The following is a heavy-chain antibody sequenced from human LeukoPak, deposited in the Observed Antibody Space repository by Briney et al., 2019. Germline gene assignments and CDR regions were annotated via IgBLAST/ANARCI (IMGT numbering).Heavy chain of an antibody. Sequence: GSSVKVSCKASGGTFRSYAISWVRQAPGQGLDWMGRIIPIFGPENYEQKFKGRGTITTDESTSTAYMELSSLRSEDTAVYYCASVAAYCGGDCYPRMDVWGKGTTVTVSS. D-gene: IGHD2-21*02. V-gene: IGHV1-69*05. J-gene: IGHJ6*04. CDR3: ASVAAYCGGDCYPRMDV. CDR2: IIPIFGPE. CDR1: GGTFRSYA.